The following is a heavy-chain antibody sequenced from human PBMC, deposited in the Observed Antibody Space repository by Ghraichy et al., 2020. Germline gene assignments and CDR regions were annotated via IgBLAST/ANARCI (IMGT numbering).Heavy chain of an antibody. J-gene: IGHJ4*02. CDR3: AREGLAAASDY. CDR2: IYSGGST. Sequence: GGSLRLSCAASGFTVSSNYMSWVRQAPGKGLEWVSVIYSGGSTYYADSVKGRFTISRDNSKNTLYLQMNSLRAEDTAVYYCAREGLAAASDYWGQGTLVTVSS. D-gene: IGHD6-13*01. V-gene: IGHV3-53*01. CDR1: GFTVSSNY.